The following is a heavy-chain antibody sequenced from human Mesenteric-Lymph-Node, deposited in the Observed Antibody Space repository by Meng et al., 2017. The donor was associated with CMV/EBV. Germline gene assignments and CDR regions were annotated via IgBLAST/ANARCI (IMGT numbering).Heavy chain of an antibody. D-gene: IGHD6-19*01. CDR3: ARVGIEGYSSGRLDY. CDR1: GFTFSSYA. V-gene: IGHV3-21*01. Sequence: GESLKISCAASGFTFSSYAMSWVRQAPRKGLEWVSSISSSSSYIYYADSVKGRFTISRDNAKNSLYLQMNSLRAEDTAVYYCARVGIEGYSSGRLDYWGQGTLVTVSS. J-gene: IGHJ4*02. CDR2: ISSSSSYI.